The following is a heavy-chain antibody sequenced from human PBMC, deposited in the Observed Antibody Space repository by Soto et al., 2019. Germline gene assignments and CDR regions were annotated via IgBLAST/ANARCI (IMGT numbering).Heavy chain of an antibody. V-gene: IGHV5-51*01. CDR1: GYIFTNYW. D-gene: IGHD2-2*01. Sequence: PGEFLKISCKGSGYIFTNYWIAWVRQMPGKGLEWMGIIYPGDSDTRYSPSLKGQVTISADKSINTAYLQWSSLRASDTAIYYCARALEAAAAMHCDYRGQGAQVTVSS. CDR2: IYPGDSDT. CDR3: ARALEAAAAMHCDY. J-gene: IGHJ4*02.